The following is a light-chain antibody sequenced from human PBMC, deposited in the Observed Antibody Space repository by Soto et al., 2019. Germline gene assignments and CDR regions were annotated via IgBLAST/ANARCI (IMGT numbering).Light chain of an antibody. Sequence: IVMTQSPATLSVSPGERATLSCRASQTIDNKLAWYQQRPGQAPRLLLYGASIRATGIPARFSGSGSGTEFTLTISRLQSEDFGVYYCQQYKDWRTFGQGTNVDIK. CDR1: QTIDNK. V-gene: IGKV3-15*01. CDR3: QQYKDWRT. CDR2: GAS. J-gene: IGKJ1*01.